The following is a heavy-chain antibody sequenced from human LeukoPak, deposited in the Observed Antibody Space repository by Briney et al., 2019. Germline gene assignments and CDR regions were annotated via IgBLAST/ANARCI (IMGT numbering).Heavy chain of an antibody. Sequence: ASVKVSCKASGYTFTSYDINWVRQATGQGLEWMGWMNPNSGNTGYAQKFQGRVTMTRNTSISTAYMELSSLRSEDTAVYYCAREAPGSWYDTYFQHWGQGTLVTVSS. CDR2: MNPNSGNT. CDR1: GYTFTSYD. V-gene: IGHV1-8*01. D-gene: IGHD6-13*01. CDR3: AREAPGSWYDTYFQH. J-gene: IGHJ1*01.